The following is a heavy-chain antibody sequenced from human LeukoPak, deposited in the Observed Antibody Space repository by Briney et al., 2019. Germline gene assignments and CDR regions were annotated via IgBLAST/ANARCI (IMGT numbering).Heavy chain of an antibody. V-gene: IGHV3-7*01. J-gene: IGHJ3*02. CDR1: GFTFSSYG. D-gene: IGHD2-21*01. Sequence: PGGSLRLSCAASGFTFSSYGMHWVRQAPGKGLEWVANIKQDGSEKYYVDSVKGRFTISRDNGKNSLYLQMNSLRAEDTAVYYCAKEPFRYLRCAFDIWGQGTMVTVSS. CDR3: AKEPFRYLRCAFDI. CDR2: IKQDGSEK.